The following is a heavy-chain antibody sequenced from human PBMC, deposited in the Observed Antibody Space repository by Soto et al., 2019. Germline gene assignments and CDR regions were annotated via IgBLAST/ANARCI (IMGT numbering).Heavy chain of an antibody. CDR3: AKGHSSSYYFYYYYAMDV. CDR2: ISYDGSNK. D-gene: IGHD6-13*01. Sequence: GGSLRLSCASSGFTFNNYGMHWVRQAPGKGLEWVAVISYDGSNKYYAYSVKGRFTISRDNSKNTLYLQMNSLRAEDTAVYYCAKGHSSSYYFYYYYAMDVWGQGTTVTVSS. CDR1: GFTFNNYG. J-gene: IGHJ6*02. V-gene: IGHV3-30*18.